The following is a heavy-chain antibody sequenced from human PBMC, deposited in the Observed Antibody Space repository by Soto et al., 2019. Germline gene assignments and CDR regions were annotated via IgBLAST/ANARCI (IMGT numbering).Heavy chain of an antibody. CDR1: GFTFSDSW. V-gene: IGHV3-7*01. Sequence: EVQLVESGGGLFQPGGSLRLSCTASGFTFSDSWMTWVRQAPGKGLEWVARIKPDDSEKKYADSVKGRFSISRDNAKNSMYLQMDSLRGEDPAVYYCVRGGSNYACWGQGTLVTVSS. CDR2: IKPDDSEK. D-gene: IGHD4-4*01. CDR3: VRGGSNYAC. J-gene: IGHJ4*02.